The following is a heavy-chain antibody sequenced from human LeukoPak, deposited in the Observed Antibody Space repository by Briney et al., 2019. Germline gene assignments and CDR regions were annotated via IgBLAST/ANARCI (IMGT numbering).Heavy chain of an antibody. V-gene: IGHV4-34*01. CDR2: INHSGST. CDR1: GGSFSGYY. Sequence: SETLSLTCAVYGGSFSGYYWSWIRQPPGKGLEWIGEINHSGSTNYNPSLKSRVTISVDTSKNQFSLKLSSVTAADTAVYYCASSLYGGYPYWSQGTLVTVSS. D-gene: IGHD5-12*01. J-gene: IGHJ4*02. CDR3: ASSLYGGYPY.